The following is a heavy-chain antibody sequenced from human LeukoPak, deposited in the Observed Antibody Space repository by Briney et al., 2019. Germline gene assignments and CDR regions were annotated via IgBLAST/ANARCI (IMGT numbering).Heavy chain of an antibody. J-gene: IGHJ4*02. CDR2: ITTSSSYI. D-gene: IGHD5-18*01. Sequence: PGGSLRLSCAASGFTFDDYGMNWVRQAPGKGLEWVSSITTSSSYIYYADSVKGRFTISRDNAKNSLYLQMNSLRAEDTAVYYCARDLGGYSYGSHFDYWGQGTLVTVSS. CDR3: ARDLGGYSYGSHFDY. CDR1: GFTFDDYG. V-gene: IGHV3-21*01.